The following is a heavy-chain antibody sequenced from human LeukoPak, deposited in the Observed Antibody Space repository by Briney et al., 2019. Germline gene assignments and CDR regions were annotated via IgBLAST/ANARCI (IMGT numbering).Heavy chain of an antibody. CDR2: VYYTGST. J-gene: IGHJ4*02. CDR1: GGSFDHYF. D-gene: IGHD5-18*01. Sequence: SETLSLSCTVSGGSFDHYFWSWIRQPPGKGLEFLGYVYYTGSTNYIHYLQSRLTITADTAKNQASMELRTVTAADTAVYFCASHRRSHGAEDWSQGPLVTVSS. V-gene: IGHV4-59*08. CDR3: ASHRRSHGAED.